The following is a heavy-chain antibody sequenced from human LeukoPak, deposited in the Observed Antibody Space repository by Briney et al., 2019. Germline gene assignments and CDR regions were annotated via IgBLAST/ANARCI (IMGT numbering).Heavy chain of an antibody. J-gene: IGHJ3*02. D-gene: IGHD4-11*01. CDR1: GFTFSSHN. Sequence: PGGSLRLSCAASGFTFSSHNMNWVRQAPGKGLGWISFINFKSEDIRYADSVEGRFIISRDNARKSLYLHMNSLRAEDTAVYYCARDKDYASDMWGQGTMVTVAS. V-gene: IGHV3-48*01. CDR2: INFKSEDI. CDR3: ARDKDYASDM.